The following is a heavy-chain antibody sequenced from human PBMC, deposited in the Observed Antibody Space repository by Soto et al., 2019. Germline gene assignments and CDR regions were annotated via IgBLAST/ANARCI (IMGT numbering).Heavy chain of an antibody. Sequence: QVQLVQSGAEVKKPGSSVKVSCKAPGGTFSSYAISWVRQAPGQGLEWMGGIIPIFGTAKYAQKFQGRVTFTADESANTGYMELSSRRSEDTAVYYCARSQGGSSSLDIYYYYYYGMDVWGQGTTVTVSS. CDR2: IIPIFGTA. CDR3: ARSQGGSSSLDIYYYYYYGMDV. D-gene: IGHD2-15*01. V-gene: IGHV1-69*01. CDR1: GGTFSSYA. J-gene: IGHJ6*02.